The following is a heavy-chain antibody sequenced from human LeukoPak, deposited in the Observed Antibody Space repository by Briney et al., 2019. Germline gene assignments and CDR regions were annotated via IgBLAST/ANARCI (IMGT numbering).Heavy chain of an antibody. Sequence: PGGSLRLSCAASRFTFSTYWMHWVRQAPGKGLVWVSRINSDGSDTAYAASVKGRFTISRDNAKNTLDLQMNSLRAEDTAMYYCARGFSQGQQLSLGYWGQGTLVTVSS. CDR1: RFTFSTYW. D-gene: IGHD6-13*01. CDR2: INSDGSDT. J-gene: IGHJ4*02. V-gene: IGHV3-74*01. CDR3: ARGFSQGQQLSLGY.